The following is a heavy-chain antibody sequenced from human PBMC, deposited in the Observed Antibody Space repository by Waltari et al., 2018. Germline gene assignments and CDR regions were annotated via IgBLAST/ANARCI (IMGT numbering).Heavy chain of an antibody. CDR1: GFTFSSYA. J-gene: IGHJ4*02. CDR3: ANLRIAGDY. Sequence: EVQLLESGGGLVQPGGSVRLSCAASGFTFSSYAMSWVRQAPGKGLEWVSVIYSGGSTYYADSVKGRFTISRDNSKNTLYLQMNSLRAEDTAVYYCANLRIAGDYWGQGTLVTVSS. CDR2: IYSGGST. D-gene: IGHD6-13*01. V-gene: IGHV3-23*03.